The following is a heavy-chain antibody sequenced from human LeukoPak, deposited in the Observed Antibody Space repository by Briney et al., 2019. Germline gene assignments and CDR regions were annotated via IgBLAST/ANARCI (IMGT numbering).Heavy chain of an antibody. V-gene: IGHV3-7*04. Sequence: GGSLRLSCAASGFTFRTYWVSWVRQAPGKGLEWVANIKQDGSEKYYVDSVKGRFTISRDNANNLLYLQMNSLRDEDTAVYYCGRAKDYSSIWGQGTLVTVSS. D-gene: IGHD4-11*01. CDR3: GRAKDYSSI. J-gene: IGHJ4*02. CDR1: GFTFRTYW. CDR2: IKQDGSEK.